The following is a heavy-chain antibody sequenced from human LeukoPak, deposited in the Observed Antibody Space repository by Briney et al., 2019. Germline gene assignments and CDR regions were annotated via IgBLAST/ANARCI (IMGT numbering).Heavy chain of an antibody. CDR1: GGSLSSISYF. J-gene: IGHJ4*02. Sequence: SETLSLTCTVSGGSLSSISYFWGWIRLPPGKGPEWIGSVSYSGGIYYNPSLNSRATISMDTSKNQFSLKLRFVTAADTAMYYCARDGVAGRFDFWGQGTLVTVSS. CDR2: VSYSGGI. V-gene: IGHV4-39*07. CDR3: ARDGVAGRFDF. D-gene: IGHD6-19*01.